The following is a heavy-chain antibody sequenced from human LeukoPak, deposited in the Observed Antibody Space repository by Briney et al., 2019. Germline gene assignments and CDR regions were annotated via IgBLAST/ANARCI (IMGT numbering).Heavy chain of an antibody. D-gene: IGHD2-2*01. CDR3: VPSHCSITSCYFTY. Sequence: ASLKVSCKASGGTFSSYAISWVRQAPGQGLEWMGGIIPIFGTANYAQKFQGRVTITADESTSTAYMELSSLRSEDTAVYYCVPSHCSITSCYFTYLVQGRILTVSS. J-gene: IGHJ4*02. CDR2: IIPIFGTA. V-gene: IGHV1-69*13. CDR1: GGTFSSYA.